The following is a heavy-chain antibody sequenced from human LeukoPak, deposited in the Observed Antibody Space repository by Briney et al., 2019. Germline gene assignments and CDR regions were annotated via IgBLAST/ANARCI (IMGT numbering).Heavy chain of an antibody. CDR3: ARHKMLEYQLLHNWFDP. CDR1: GGSISSSSYY. J-gene: IGHJ5*02. Sequence: SETLSLTCTVSGGSISSSSYYWGWIRQPPGKGLEWIGSNYYSTSTYYNPSLKSRVTISVDTSKNQFSLTLSAVTAADTAVYYCARHKMLEYQLLHNWFDPWGQGTLVPVSS. CDR2: NYYSTST. D-gene: IGHD2-2*01. V-gene: IGHV4-39*01.